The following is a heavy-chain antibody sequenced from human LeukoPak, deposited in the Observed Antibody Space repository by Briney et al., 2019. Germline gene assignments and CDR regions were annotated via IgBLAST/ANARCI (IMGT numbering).Heavy chain of an antibody. D-gene: IGHD5-24*01. CDR2: ISSSGSNI. CDR1: GFAFRSYE. Sequence: GGSLRLSCAASGFAFRSYEMNWVRQAPGKGLKWVSYISSSGSNIYYADSVKGRFTISRDNAKNSLSLQMNSLRAEDTAVYYCARADMATITVDYWGQGTLVTVS. J-gene: IGHJ4*02. CDR3: ARADMATITVDY. V-gene: IGHV3-48*03.